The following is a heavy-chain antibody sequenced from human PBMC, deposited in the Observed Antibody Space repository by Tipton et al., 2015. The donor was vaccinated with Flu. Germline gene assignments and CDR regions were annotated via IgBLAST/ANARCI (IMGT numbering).Heavy chain of an antibody. CDR3: ARDRGYSDFWSGFLSQRTQGDYYSYGMDV. CDR1: GYTFTSYG. V-gene: IGHV1-18*01. CDR2: ISAYNGNT. Sequence: QLVQSGAEVKKPGASVKVSCKASGYTFTSYGISWVRQAPGQGLEWMGWISAYNGNTNYAQKLQGRVTMTTDTSTSTAYMELRSLRSDDTAVYYCARDRGYSDFWSGFLSQRTQGDYYSYGMDVWGQVTTVTVSS. J-gene: IGHJ6*02. D-gene: IGHD3-3*01.